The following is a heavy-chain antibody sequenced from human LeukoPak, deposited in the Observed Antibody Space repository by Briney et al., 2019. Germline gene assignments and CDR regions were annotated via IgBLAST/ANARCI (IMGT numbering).Heavy chain of an antibody. CDR3: ARHLTYYYGSHADYYGMDV. V-gene: IGHV4-39*01. CDR2: IYYSGST. CDR1: GGSISSSSYY. D-gene: IGHD3-10*01. Sequence: PSETLSLTCTVSGGSISSSSYYWGWIRQPPGKGLEWIGSIYYSGSTYCNPSLKSRVTISVDTSKNQFSLKLSSVTAADTAVYYCARHLTYYYGSHADYYGMDVWGQGTTVTVSS. J-gene: IGHJ6*02.